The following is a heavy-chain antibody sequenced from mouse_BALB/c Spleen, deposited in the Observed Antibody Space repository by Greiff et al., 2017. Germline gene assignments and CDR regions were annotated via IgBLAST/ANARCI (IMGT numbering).Heavy chain of an antibody. Sequence: EVKLVESGGGLVQPGGSLKLSCAASGFTFSSYGMSWVRQTPDKRLELVATINSNGGSTYYPDSVKGRFTISRDNAKNTLYLQMSSLKSEDTAMYYCARDRVRDAMDYWGQGTSVTVSS. CDR3: ARDRVRDAMDY. D-gene: IGHD2-14*01. V-gene: IGHV5-6-3*01. CDR1: GFTFSSYG. J-gene: IGHJ4*01. CDR2: INSNGGST.